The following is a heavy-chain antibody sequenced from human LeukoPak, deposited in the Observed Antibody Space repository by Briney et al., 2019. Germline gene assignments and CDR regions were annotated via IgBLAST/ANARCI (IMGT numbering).Heavy chain of an antibody. Sequence: SGGSLRLSCAASGFTFSSYWMHWVRQAPGKGLVWVSRINTDGSYTDYADSVKGRFTISRDNAKNTLYLQMNSLRAGDTAVFYCARWSYGMDVWGQGTTVTVSS. CDR2: INTDGSYT. CDR3: ARWSYGMDV. V-gene: IGHV3-74*01. J-gene: IGHJ6*02. CDR1: GFTFSSYW. D-gene: IGHD2-15*01.